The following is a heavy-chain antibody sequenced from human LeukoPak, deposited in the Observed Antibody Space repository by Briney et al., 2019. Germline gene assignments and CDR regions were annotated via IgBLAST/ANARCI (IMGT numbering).Heavy chain of an antibody. CDR1: GLTFSTYW. Sequence: GGSLRLSCAASGLTFSTYWMTWVRQAPGKGLEWVANIKQDGSEKYYVDSVKGRFTISRDNAKNSLYLQMNSLRAEDTAVYYCATVHMATIMYWGQGTLVTVSS. CDR3: ATVHMATIMY. D-gene: IGHD5-24*01. J-gene: IGHJ4*02. CDR2: IKQDGSEK. V-gene: IGHV3-7*01.